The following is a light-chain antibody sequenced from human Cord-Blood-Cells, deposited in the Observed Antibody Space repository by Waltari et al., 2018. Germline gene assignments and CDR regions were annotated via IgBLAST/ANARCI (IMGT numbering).Light chain of an antibody. Sequence: QSALTQPRSVSGSPGQSVTISCTGTSSDVGGYNYVSWYQQHPGKVPKLMIYDVSKRPSGVPDRFSGSKSGNTASLTISGLQAEDEADYYCCSYAGSYTLKVFGGGTKLTVL. CDR1: SSDVGGYNY. J-gene: IGLJ2*01. CDR3: CSYAGSYTLKV. V-gene: IGLV2-11*01. CDR2: DVS.